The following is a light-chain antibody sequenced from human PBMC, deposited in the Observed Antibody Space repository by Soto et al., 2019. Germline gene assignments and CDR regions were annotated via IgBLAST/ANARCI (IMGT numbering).Light chain of an antibody. CDR1: SSNIGAGYD. CDR3: QSYDSSLSGSV. Sequence: QSVLTQPPSVSGAPGQRVTISCTGSSSNIGAGYDVHWYQQLPGTAPKLLIYGNSNRPSGVPDRFSGSKSGTSASLAITGLQAEDEADYDCQSYDSSLSGSVFGGGTQRTVL. J-gene: IGLJ3*02. CDR2: GNS. V-gene: IGLV1-40*01.